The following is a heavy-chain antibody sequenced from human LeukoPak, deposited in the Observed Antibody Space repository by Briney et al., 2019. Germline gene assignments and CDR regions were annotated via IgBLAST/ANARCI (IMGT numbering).Heavy chain of an antibody. V-gene: IGHV4-59*12. CDR1: GGSISSYY. CDR2: IYYSGST. CDR3: ARLDDYSNYPTYFFDY. J-gene: IGHJ4*02. Sequence: SETLSLTCTVSGGSISSYYWSWIRQPPGKGLEWIGYIYYSGSTNYNPSLKSRVTMSVDTSKNQFSLKLSSVTAADTAVYYCARLDDYSNYPTYFFDYWAREPWSPSPQ. D-gene: IGHD4-11*01.